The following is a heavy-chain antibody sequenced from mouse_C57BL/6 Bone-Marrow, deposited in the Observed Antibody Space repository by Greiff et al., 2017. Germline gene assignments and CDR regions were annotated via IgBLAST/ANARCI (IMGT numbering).Heavy chain of an antibody. CDR1: GYTFTSYW. Sequence: QVQLQQPGAELVMPGASVKLSCKASGYTFTSYWMHWVKQRPGQGLEWIGEIDPSDSYTNYNQKFKGKSTLTVDKSSSTAYMQLSSLTSEDSAVYDCAREEYVISFAYWVQGTLVTVSA. CDR3: AREEYVISFAY. CDR2: IDPSDSYT. V-gene: IGHV1-69*01. J-gene: IGHJ3*01. D-gene: IGHD5-1*01.